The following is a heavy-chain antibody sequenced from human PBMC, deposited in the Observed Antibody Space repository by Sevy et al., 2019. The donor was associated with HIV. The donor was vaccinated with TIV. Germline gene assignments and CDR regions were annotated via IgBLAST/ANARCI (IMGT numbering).Heavy chain of an antibody. J-gene: IGHJ4*02. Sequence: GESLKISCAASGFTFSSYAMHWVRQAPGQGLEWVAVISYDGSNKYYADSVKGRFTISRDNSKNTLYLQMNSLRAEDTAVYYCAGSTVTTNDYWGQGTLVTVSS. V-gene: IGHV3-30*04. CDR2: ISYDGSNK. D-gene: IGHD4-17*01. CDR1: GFTFSSYA. CDR3: AGSTVTTNDY.